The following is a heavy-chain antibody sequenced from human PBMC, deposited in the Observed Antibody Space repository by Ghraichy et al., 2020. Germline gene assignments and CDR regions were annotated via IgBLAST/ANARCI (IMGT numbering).Heavy chain of an antibody. J-gene: IGHJ4*02. V-gene: IGHV3-53*01. Sequence: LSLTCAASGFTVSSNYMSWVRQAPGKGLEWVSVIYSGGSTYYADSVKGRFTISRDNSKNTLYLQMNSLRAEDTAVYYCASGYYSYYFDYWGQGTLVTVSS. CDR2: IYSGGST. D-gene: IGHD3-3*01. CDR3: ASGYYSYYFDY. CDR1: GFTVSSNY.